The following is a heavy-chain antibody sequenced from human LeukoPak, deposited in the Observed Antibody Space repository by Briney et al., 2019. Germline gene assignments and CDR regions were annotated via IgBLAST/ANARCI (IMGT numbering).Heavy chain of an antibody. CDR3: ARDNWGLDY. J-gene: IGHJ4*02. Sequence: GGSLRLSCAASGFTFSTYAMKWVRQAPGKGLEWVSYISSSSSAIYYADSVRGRFTISRDNAKNSLYLQMNSLRAEDTAVYYCARDNWGLDYWGQGILVTVSS. D-gene: IGHD7-27*01. V-gene: IGHV3-48*04. CDR1: GFTFSTYA. CDR2: ISSSSSAI.